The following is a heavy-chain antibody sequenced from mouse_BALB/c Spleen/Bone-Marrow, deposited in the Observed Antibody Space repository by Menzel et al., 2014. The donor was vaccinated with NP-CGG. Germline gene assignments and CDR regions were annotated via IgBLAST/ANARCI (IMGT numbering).Heavy chain of an antibody. V-gene: IGHV1-18*01. CDR1: GYTFTEYT. J-gene: IGHJ3*01. CDR2: INPNNGGT. Sequence: EVQGVESGPEVVKPGASVKISCKTSGYTFTEYTMHWVKRSHGKSLEWIGGINPNNGGTTYNQKFKGKATLTVDKSSSTAYMELRSLTSEDSAVYYCARSYGYERSWFAYWGQGTLVTVSA. D-gene: IGHD2-2*01. CDR3: ARSYGYERSWFAY.